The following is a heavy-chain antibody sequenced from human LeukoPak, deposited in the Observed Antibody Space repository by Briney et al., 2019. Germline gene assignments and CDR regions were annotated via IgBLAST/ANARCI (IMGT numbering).Heavy chain of an antibody. CDR3: AKGSGGSGSFYNHFDC. CDR1: GLSFNSCG. V-gene: IGHV3-30*18. D-gene: IGHD3-10*01. J-gene: IGHJ4*02. Sequence: VGSLRLSSAASGLSFNSCGMHWVRQAPGKGLEWVAVISSDGSNKYYADSVKGRFTISRDNSKNTLSLQMNSLRTEDTAVFYCAKGSGGSGSFYNHFDCWGQGTLVTVSS. CDR2: ISSDGSNK.